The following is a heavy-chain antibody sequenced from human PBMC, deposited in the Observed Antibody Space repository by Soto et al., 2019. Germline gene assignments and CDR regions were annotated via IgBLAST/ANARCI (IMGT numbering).Heavy chain of an antibody. CDR2: ISSSSSYI. J-gene: IGHJ5*02. CDR3: ARDLGEVYAT. D-gene: IGHD2-8*01. CDR1: GFTFSSST. Sequence: EVQLVESGGGLVKPGGSLRLSCAGSGFTFSSSTMTWVRQAPGKGLEWVSSISSSSSYIYQPDSLKGRFTISRDNAKNSMFLQMSSLRAEDTAVYYCARDLGEVYATWGQGTLVTVSS. V-gene: IGHV3-21*01.